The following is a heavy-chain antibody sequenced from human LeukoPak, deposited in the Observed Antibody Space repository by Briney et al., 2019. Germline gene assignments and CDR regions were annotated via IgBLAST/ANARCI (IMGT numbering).Heavy chain of an antibody. Sequence: SVKVSCKASGGTFSSYAISWVRQAPGQGLEWMGGIIPIFGTANYAQKFQGRVTITADKSTSTAYMELSSLRSEDTAVYYCARVRCSGGSCFAGYYYYYMDVWGKGTTVTVSS. CDR2: IIPIFGTA. CDR3: ARVRCSGGSCFAGYYYYYMDV. J-gene: IGHJ6*03. D-gene: IGHD2-15*01. CDR1: GGTFSSYA. V-gene: IGHV1-69*06.